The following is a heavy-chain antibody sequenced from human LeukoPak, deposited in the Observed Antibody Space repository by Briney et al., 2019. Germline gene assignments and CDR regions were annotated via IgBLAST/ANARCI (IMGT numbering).Heavy chain of an antibody. CDR1: GDSVSSNRAA. Sequence: SQTLSLTCAISGDSVSSNRAAWNWIRQSPSRGLEWLGRTYYRSKWYNDYAVSVKSRITINPDTSKNQFSLQLNSVTPEDTAVYYCARGPIAVAGTGKFDYWGQGPLVTVSS. CDR2: TYYRSKWYN. V-gene: IGHV6-1*01. CDR3: ARGPIAVAGTGKFDY. D-gene: IGHD6-19*01. J-gene: IGHJ4*02.